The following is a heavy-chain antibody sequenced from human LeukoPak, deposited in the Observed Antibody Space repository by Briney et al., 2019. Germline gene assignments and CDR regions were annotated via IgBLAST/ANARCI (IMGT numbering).Heavy chain of an antibody. CDR2: IYYSGST. CDR1: GGSVSSSSYY. V-gene: IGHV4-39*07. J-gene: IGHJ5*02. Sequence: SETLSLTCTVSGGSVSSSSYYWGWIRQPPGKGLEWIGSIYYSGSTYYNPSLKSRVTISVDTSKNQFSLKLSSVTAADTAVYYCARAPKMLGYSSSWYNWFDPWGQGTLVTVSS. D-gene: IGHD6-13*01. CDR3: ARAPKMLGYSSSWYNWFDP.